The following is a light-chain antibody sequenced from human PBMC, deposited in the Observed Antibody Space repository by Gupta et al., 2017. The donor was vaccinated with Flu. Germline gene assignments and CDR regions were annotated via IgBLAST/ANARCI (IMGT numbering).Light chain of an antibody. Sequence: ATLSVSPGERATPSCRARQSVSSNLAWYQQKPGQAPRLLIYGASTRVTGIPARFSGSGSGTEFSLTISSRQSEDFAVYYCQQYNNWPPYTFGQGTKLEIK. V-gene: IGKV3-15*01. CDR2: GAS. CDR3: QQYNNWPPYT. J-gene: IGKJ2*01. CDR1: QSVSSN.